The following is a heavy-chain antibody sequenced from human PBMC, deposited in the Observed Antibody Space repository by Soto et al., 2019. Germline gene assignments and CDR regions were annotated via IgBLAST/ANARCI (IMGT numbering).Heavy chain of an antibody. CDR2: IIPMLGIA. D-gene: IGHD2-21*02. V-gene: IGHV1-69*02. CDR3: ARSRDQYYFDY. CDR1: GGTFSSYT. J-gene: IGHJ4*02. Sequence: QVQLVQSGAGVKKPGSSVKVSCKASGGTFSSYTISWVRQAPGQGLEWRGRIIPMLGIANYAQKFQGRVTITADKSTSTAYMELSSLRSEDTAVYYCARSRDQYYFDYWGQGTLVTVSS.